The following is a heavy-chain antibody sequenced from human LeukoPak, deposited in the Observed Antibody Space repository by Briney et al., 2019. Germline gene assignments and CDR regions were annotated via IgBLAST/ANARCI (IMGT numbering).Heavy chain of an antibody. J-gene: IGHJ3*02. CDR1: GGSISSGGYY. V-gene: IGHV4-31*03. Sequence: SETLSLTCTVSGGSISSGGYYWSWIRQHPGKGLEWIGYIYYSGSTYYNPSLKSRVTISVDTSKNQFSLKLSSVTAADTAVYYCARVRMRYYYGSGSYRQTDAFDIWGQGTMVTVSS. D-gene: IGHD3-10*01. CDR2: IYYSGST. CDR3: ARVRMRYYYGSGSYRQTDAFDI.